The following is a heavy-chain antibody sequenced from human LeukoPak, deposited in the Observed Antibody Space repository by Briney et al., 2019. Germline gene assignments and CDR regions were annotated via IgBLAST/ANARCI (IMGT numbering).Heavy chain of an antibody. CDR1: GFTFSSYG. J-gene: IGHJ5*02. D-gene: IGHD6-19*01. Sequence: GRSLRLSCAASGFTFSSYGMHWVRQAPGKGLEWVAVIWYDGSNKYYADSVKGRFTISRDNSKNTLYLQMNSLRAEDTAVYYCARGLVAGTYNWFDPWSQGTLVTVSS. CDR3: ARGLVAGTYNWFDP. V-gene: IGHV3-33*01. CDR2: IWYDGSNK.